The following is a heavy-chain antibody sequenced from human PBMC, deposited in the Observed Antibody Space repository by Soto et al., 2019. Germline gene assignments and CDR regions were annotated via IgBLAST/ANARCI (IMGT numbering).Heavy chain of an antibody. V-gene: IGHV3-74*01. Sequence: EVQLVESGGGLVQPGGSLRVSCAASGFTFSNYWMHWVRQAPGKGLVWISRVNSDGSTTSYADSMKGRFTISRDNAKNTLNLQMNSQRAEDTAVYYCSRSIIPAGAFDIWGQGTMVTVSS. CDR1: GFTFSNYW. CDR3: SRSIIPAGAFDI. J-gene: IGHJ3*02. CDR2: VNSDGSTT. D-gene: IGHD3-3*01.